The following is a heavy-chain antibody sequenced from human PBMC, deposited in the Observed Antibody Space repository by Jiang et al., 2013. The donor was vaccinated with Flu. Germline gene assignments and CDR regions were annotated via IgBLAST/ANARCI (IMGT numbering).Heavy chain of an antibody. CDR1: GFTFSSYA. Sequence: LLESGEAWYSLGGLRLSCAASGFTFSSYAMSWVRQAPGKGLEWVSAISGSSGSIYYADSVKGRFTISRDNSQNTLFLQMNSLRAEDSAVYYCAKDLSTRPYYYYALDVWGQGTHGHRLL. CDR3: AKDLSTRPYYYYALDV. J-gene: IGHJ6*02. D-gene: IGHD6-6*01. CDR2: ISGSSGSI. V-gene: IGHV3-23*01.